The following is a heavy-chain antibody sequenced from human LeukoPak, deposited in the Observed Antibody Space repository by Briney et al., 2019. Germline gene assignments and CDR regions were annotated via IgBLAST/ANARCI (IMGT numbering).Heavy chain of an antibody. Sequence: SETLSLTCTVSGGSISSGGYYWSWIRQPPGKGLEWIGYIYHSGSTYYNPSLKSRVTISVDTSKNQFSLKLSSVTAADTAVYYCARHDMGGCSSTSCSRPIDYWGQGTLVTVSS. D-gene: IGHD2-2*01. CDR2: IYHSGST. V-gene: IGHV4-30-2*01. CDR1: GGSISSGGYY. J-gene: IGHJ4*02. CDR3: ARHDMGGCSSTSCSRPIDY.